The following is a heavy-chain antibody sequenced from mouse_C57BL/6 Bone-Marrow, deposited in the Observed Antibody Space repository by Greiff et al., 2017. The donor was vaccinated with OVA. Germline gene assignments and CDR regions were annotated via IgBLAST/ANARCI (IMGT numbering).Heavy chain of an antibody. CDR3: AGEGDY. J-gene: IGHJ2*01. Sequence: DVKLVESGGGLVKPGGSLKLSCAASGFTFSSFAMSWVRQTPEKRLEWVATISDGGSYTYYPDNVKGRFTISRDNAKNNLYLQMSHLKSEDTAMYYCAGEGDYWGQGTTLTVSS. CDR2: ISDGGSYT. CDR1: GFTFSSFA. V-gene: IGHV5-4*03.